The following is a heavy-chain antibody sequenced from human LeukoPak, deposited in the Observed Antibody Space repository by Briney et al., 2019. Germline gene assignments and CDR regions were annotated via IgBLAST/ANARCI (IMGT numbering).Heavy chain of an antibody. V-gene: IGHV3-43*01. CDR3: AKDGGSSSSWYYFDY. CDR2: ISWDGGST. Sequence: GGSLRLSCAASGFTFDDYTMHWVRHAPGKGLEWVSLISWDGGSTYYADSVKGRFTISRDNSKDSLYLQMNSLRTEDTALYYCAKDGGSSSSWYYFDYWGQGTLVTDSS. J-gene: IGHJ4*02. D-gene: IGHD6-6*01. CDR1: GFTFDDYT.